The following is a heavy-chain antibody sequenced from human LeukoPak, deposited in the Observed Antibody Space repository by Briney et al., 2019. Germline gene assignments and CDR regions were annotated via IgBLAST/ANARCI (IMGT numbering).Heavy chain of an antibody. J-gene: IGHJ3*02. Sequence: PGGSLRLSCAASGFTFGSYAMSWVRQAPGKGLEWVSSISSSSSYIYYADSVKGRFTISRDNAKNSLYLQMNSLRAEDTAVYYCARGAPYYDFWSGYLTLDAFDIWGQGTMVTVSS. D-gene: IGHD3-3*01. CDR2: ISSSSSYI. V-gene: IGHV3-21*01. CDR3: ARGAPYYDFWSGYLTLDAFDI. CDR1: GFTFGSYA.